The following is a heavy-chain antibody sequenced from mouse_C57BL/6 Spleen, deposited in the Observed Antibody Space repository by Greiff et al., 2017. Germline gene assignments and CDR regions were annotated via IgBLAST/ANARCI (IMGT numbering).Heavy chain of an antibody. CDR2: IYPGDGDT. V-gene: IGHV1-80*01. J-gene: IGHJ2*01. Sequence: VQRVESGAELVKPGASVKISCKASGYAFSSYWMNWVKQRPGKGLEWIGQIYPGDGDTNYNGKFKGQAKLTADKSSSTAYMQLSSLTSEDSAVYFCARKHYGSSLPFDYWGQGTTLTVSS. CDR3: ARKHYGSSLPFDY. CDR1: GYAFSSYW. D-gene: IGHD1-1*01.